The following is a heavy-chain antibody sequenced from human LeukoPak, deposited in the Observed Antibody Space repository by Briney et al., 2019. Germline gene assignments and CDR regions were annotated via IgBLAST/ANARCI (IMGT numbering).Heavy chain of an antibody. CDR2: IYHSGST. V-gene: IGHV4-39*07. CDR3: ARLTTNDWYFDL. D-gene: IGHD2/OR15-2a*01. J-gene: IGHJ2*01. Sequence: SETLSLTCTVSGGSISSSSYYWGWIRQPPGKGLEWIGSIYHSGSTYYNPSLKSRVTISVDRSKNQFSLNLSSVTAADTAVYYCARLTTNDWYFDLWGRGTLVTVSS. CDR1: GGSISSSSYY.